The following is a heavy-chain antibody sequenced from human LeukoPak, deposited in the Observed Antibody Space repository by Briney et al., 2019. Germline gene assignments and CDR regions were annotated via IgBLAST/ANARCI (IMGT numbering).Heavy chain of an antibody. J-gene: IGHJ3*02. CDR2: IYSGGST. CDR1: GFTVSSNY. V-gene: IGHV3-53*01. Sequence: GGSLRLSCAASGFTVSSNYMSWVRQAPGKGLESVSVIYSGGSTYYADSVKGRFTISRDNSKNTLYLQMNSLRAEDTAVYYCARGSVITMVRGVIIGAFDIWGQGTMVTVSS. D-gene: IGHD3-10*01. CDR3: ARGSVITMVRGVIIGAFDI.